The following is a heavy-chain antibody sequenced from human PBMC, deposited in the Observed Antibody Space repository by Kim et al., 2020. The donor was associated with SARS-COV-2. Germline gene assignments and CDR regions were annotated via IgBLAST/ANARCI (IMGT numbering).Heavy chain of an antibody. V-gene: IGHV3-33*05. Sequence: GGSLRLSCAASGFTFSSYGMHWVRQAPGKGLEWVAVISYDGSNKYYADSVKGRFTISRDNSKNTLYLQMNSLRAEDTAVYYCARAPTYSYDLNWFDPWGQGTLVTVSS. CDR3: ARAPTYSYDLNWFDP. D-gene: IGHD5-18*01. J-gene: IGHJ5*02. CDR2: ISYDGSNK. CDR1: GFTFSSYG.